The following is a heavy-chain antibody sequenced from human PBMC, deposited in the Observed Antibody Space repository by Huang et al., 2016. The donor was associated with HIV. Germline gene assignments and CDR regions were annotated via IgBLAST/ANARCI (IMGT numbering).Heavy chain of an antibody. CDR3: AHRERGYTYGTFGY. D-gene: IGHD5-18*01. Sequence: QITLKESGPTLVKPTQTLTLTCTFSGFSLSTSGVGVGWIRQPPGKALECLALIYWDDDKRYSPSLKSRLTITKDTSKNQVVLTMTNRDPVDTATYYCAHRERGYTYGTFGYWGQGTLVTVSS. J-gene: IGHJ4*02. CDR1: GFSLSTSGVG. CDR2: IYWDDDK. V-gene: IGHV2-5*02.